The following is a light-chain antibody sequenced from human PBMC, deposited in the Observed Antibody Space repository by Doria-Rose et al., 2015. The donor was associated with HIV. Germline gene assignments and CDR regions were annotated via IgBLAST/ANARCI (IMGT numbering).Light chain of an antibody. J-gene: IGKJ1*01. CDR2: DGS. V-gene: IGKV3-20*01. Sequence: TQSPGTLSLSPGERATLSCGASQSFSSTYLAWYQQKPGQAPSLLIYDGSTRATGIPDRFSASGSGTDFTLTINRLEPEDFALYYCRQYGTSWTFGQGTKVEI. CDR1: QSFSSTY. CDR3: RQYGTSWT.